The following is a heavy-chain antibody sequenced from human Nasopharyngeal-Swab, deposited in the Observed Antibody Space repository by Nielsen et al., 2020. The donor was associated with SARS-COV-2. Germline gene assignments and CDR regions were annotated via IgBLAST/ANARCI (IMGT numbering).Heavy chain of an antibody. J-gene: IGHJ4*02. CDR1: GYTFNSDG. V-gene: IGHV1-18*01. D-gene: IGHD6-13*01. CDR3: ARVSPLPYSSSWYYFDY. Sequence: ASVKVSCKASGYTFNSDGISWVRQAPGQGLEWMGWISVYNGNTDYAQKFQGRVTMTTHTSSSTAYMELRTLTSDDTAVYYCARVSPLPYSSSWYYFDYWGQGALVTVSS. CDR2: ISVYNGNT.